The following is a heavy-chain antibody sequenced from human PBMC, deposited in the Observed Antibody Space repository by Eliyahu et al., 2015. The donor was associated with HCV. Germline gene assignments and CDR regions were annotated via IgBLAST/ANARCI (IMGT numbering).Heavy chain of an antibody. J-gene: IGHJ6*02. CDR2: IIPIFGTA. D-gene: IGHD2-2*02. Sequence: QVQLVQSGAEVKKPGSSVKVSCKASGGTFSSYAISWVRQAPGQGLEWMGGIIPIFGTANYAQKFQGRVTITADESTSTAYMELSSLRSEDTAVYYCARVLPRIVVPAAIPPYYYYGMDVWGQGTTVTVSS. CDR1: GGTFSSYA. CDR3: ARVLPRIVVPAAIPPYYYYGMDV. V-gene: IGHV1-69*01.